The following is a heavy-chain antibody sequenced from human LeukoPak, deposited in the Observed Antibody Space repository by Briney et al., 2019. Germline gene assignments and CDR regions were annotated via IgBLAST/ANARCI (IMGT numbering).Heavy chain of an antibody. J-gene: IGHJ3*02. CDR2: FDPEDGEI. V-gene: IGHV1-24*01. D-gene: IGHD1-26*01. CDR3: AADRGDYSGSYWTAFDI. Sequence: ASVKVSCKVSEYILTELSMHWVRQAPGRGLEWLGGFDPEDGEIIYAQKFQGRVTMSDDTSTDTAYMELGSLRSDDTAVYYCAADRGDYSGSYWTAFDIWGQGTMVTVSS. CDR1: EYILTELS.